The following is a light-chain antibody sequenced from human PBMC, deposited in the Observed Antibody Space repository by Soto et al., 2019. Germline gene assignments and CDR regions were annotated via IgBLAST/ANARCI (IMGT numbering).Light chain of an antibody. CDR2: GAS. J-gene: IGKJ1*01. CDR1: QTVFRNY. V-gene: IGKV3-20*01. Sequence: TMLALKLWTLCRNGGESGTLSCRAHQTVFRNYLGWYPQKPGQPPRCLIFGASLRATGISDRFIRSGCGPDSTLTTRGREPEDFLFRSCQHHARLPWTFRQGSKVDI. CDR3: QHHARLPWT.